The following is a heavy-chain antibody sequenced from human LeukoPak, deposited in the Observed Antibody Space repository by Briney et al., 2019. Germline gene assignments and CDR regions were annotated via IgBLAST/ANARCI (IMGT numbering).Heavy chain of an antibody. Sequence: GGSLRLSCAASGFTFSIYAMSWVRQAPGKGLEWVSAISGSGGTAYYADSVKGRFTISRDNSKNTLYLQMNSLRADDTAVYYCAKHNRESGSYIDYWGQGTLVTVSS. V-gene: IGHV3-23*01. CDR3: AKHNRESGSYIDY. D-gene: IGHD3-3*01. CDR2: ISGSGGTA. J-gene: IGHJ4*02. CDR1: GFTFSIYA.